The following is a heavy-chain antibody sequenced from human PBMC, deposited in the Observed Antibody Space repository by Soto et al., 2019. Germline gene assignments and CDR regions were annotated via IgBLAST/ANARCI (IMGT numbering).Heavy chain of an antibody. CDR3: ARDKVAATGVFMGAYYYGMDA. D-gene: IGHD6-13*01. Sequence: SETLSLTCTVSGGSISNSFWNWIRQPPGKGLQWIGNIYYGGNTNYNPSLKSRVTISRDTSKNQFSLKLSSVTAADTAVYYCARDKVAATGVFMGAYYYGMDAWGQGTLVTVSS. V-gene: IGHV4-59*01. J-gene: IGHJ5*02. CDR2: IYYGGNT. CDR1: GGSISNSF.